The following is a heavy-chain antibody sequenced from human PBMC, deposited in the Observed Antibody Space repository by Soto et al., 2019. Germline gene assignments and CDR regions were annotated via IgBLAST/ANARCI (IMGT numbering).Heavy chain of an antibody. D-gene: IGHD4-17*01. J-gene: IGHJ5*02. CDR1: GYTFNGYY. CDR2: INPNSGGT. Sequence: ASVKVSCKASGYTFNGYYMHWVRQAPGQGLEWMGWINPNSGGTNYAQKFQGRVTMTRDTSISTAYMELSRLRSDDTAVYYCARDFDRDYGDYWGNCFDPWGQGTLVTVSS. V-gene: IGHV1-2*02. CDR3: ARDFDRDYGDYWGNCFDP.